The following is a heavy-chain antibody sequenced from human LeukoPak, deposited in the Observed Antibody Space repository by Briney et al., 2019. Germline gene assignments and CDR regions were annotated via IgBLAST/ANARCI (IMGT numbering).Heavy chain of an antibody. D-gene: IGHD6-19*01. CDR3: ARGWYSSGWFDY. J-gene: IGHJ4*02. CDR2: INHSGST. CDR1: GGSFSGYY. Sequence: SETLSLTCAVYGGSFSGYYWSWIRQPPGKWLEWIGEINHSGSTNYNPSLKSRVTISVDTSKNQFSLKLSSVTAADTAVYYCARGWYSSGWFDYWGQGTLVTVSS. V-gene: IGHV4-34*01.